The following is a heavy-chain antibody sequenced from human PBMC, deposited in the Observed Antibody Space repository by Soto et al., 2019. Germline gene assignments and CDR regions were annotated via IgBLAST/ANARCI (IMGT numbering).Heavy chain of an antibody. CDR2: ISATGGST. J-gene: IGHJ4*02. V-gene: IGHV3-23*01. CDR3: AKYRLEGNFGC. CDR1: GFTFNNYA. Sequence: EVQVLDSGGGLVQPGGSLRLSCAASGFTFNNYAMNWVRQAPGKGLEWVATISATGGSTYYADSVKGRFTISRDNSQNTLDWQMDGLRVEDTAGYYCAKYRLEGNFGCCGQGTKVTVPS. D-gene: IGHD3-16*02.